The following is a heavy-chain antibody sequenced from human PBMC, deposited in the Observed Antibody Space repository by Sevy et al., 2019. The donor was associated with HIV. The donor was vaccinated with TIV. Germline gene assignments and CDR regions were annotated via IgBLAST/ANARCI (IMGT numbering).Heavy chain of an antibody. CDR1: GFTFSSYS. J-gene: IGHJ6*02. V-gene: IGHV3-21*01. Sequence: GGSLRLSCAASGFTFSSYSMNWVRQAPGKGLEWVSSISSSSSYIYYAYSVKGRFTISRDNAKNSLYLQMNSLRAEDTAVYYCARDRIITIFGVVTDLYYYYYGMDVWGQGTTVTVSS. CDR2: ISSSSSYI. CDR3: ARDRIITIFGVVTDLYYYYYGMDV. D-gene: IGHD3-3*01.